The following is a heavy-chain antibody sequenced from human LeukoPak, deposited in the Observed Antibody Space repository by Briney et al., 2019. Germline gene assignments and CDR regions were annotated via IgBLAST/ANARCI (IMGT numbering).Heavy chain of an antibody. CDR3: AREFYAGNDC. J-gene: IGHJ4*02. D-gene: IGHD5/OR15-5a*01. CDR2: VNRDGSVT. Sequence: PGGSLRLSCAASGFSFSSYLMHWVRQAPGEGLVWVSRVNRDGSVTGHADSVKGRFTISRDNARNTVYLQMNNLRVEDTAVYYCAREFYAGNDCWGQGTLVTVSS. CDR1: GFSFSSYL. V-gene: IGHV3-74*01.